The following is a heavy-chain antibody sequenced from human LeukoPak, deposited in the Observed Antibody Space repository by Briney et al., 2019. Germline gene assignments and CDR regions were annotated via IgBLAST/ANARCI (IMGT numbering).Heavy chain of an antibody. CDR2: IYYSGST. J-gene: IGHJ6*02. CDR3: ARVARGVSSYYYYGMDV. Sequence: SETLSLTCTVSGGSISSYYWSWIRQPPGKGLEWIGYIYYSGSTNYNPSPKSRVTISVDTSKNQFSLKLSSVTAADTAVYYRARVARGVSSYYYYGMDVWGQGTTVTVSS. D-gene: IGHD3-10*01. CDR1: GGSISSYY. V-gene: IGHV4-59*01.